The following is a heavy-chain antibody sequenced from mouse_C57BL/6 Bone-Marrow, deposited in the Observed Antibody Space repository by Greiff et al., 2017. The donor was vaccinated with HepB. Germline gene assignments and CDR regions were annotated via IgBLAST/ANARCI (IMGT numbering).Heavy chain of an antibody. J-gene: IGHJ2*01. V-gene: IGHV1-26*01. Sequence: EVQLQQSGPELVKPGASVKISCKASGYTFTDYYMNWVKQSHGKSLEWIGDINPNNGGTSYNQKFKGKATLTVDKSSSTAYMELRSLTSEDSAVYYCARRGFDGSSYDWGQGTTLTVSS. D-gene: IGHD1-1*01. CDR2: INPNNGGT. CDR3: ARRGFDGSSYD. CDR1: GYTFTDYY.